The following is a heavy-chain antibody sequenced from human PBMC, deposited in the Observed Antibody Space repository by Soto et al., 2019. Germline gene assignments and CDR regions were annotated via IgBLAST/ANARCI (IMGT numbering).Heavy chain of an antibody. V-gene: IGHV4-59*01. J-gene: IGHJ4*02. CDR1: GGSISSYY. CDR3: ARVLDYGDFETTVIHY. D-gene: IGHD4-17*01. CDR2: IYYSGST. Sequence: PSETLSLTCTVSGGSISSYYWSWIRQPPGKGLEWIGYIYYSGSTNYNPSLKSRVTISVDTSKNQFSLKLSSVTAADTAVFYCARVLDYGDFETTVIHYLGQGTLVTVSS.